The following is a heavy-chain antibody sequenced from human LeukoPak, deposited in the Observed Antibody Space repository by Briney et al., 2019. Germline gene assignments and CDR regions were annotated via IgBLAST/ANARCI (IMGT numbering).Heavy chain of an antibody. Sequence: PSETLSLTCTVSGGSISSYYWSWIRQPPGKGLEWIGYIYYSGSTNYNPSLKSRVTISVDTSKNQFSLKLSSVTAEDAAVYYCARALGRPGDTSPFDYWGQGTLVTVSS. D-gene: IGHD2-21*02. J-gene: IGHJ4*02. CDR2: IYYSGST. CDR3: ARALGRPGDTSPFDY. CDR1: GGSISSYY. V-gene: IGHV4-59*01.